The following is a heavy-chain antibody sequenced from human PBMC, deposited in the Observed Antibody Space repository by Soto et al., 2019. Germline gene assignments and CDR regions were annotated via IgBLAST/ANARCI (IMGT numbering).Heavy chain of an antibody. V-gene: IGHV4-59*01. CDR2: IYDSGSP. J-gene: IGHJ4*02. Sequence: SETLSLTCAISGGSISVYYWSWIRQPPGQALEWIGYIYDSGSPYYNPSLRSRVIISADTSKNQISLKLTSATAADTAVYYCARGVGSSPPRYWGRGTLVTVSS. CDR3: ARGVGSSPPRY. D-gene: IGHD1-26*01. CDR1: GGSISVYY.